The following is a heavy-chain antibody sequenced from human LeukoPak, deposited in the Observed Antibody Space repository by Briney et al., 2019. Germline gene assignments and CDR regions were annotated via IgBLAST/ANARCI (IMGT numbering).Heavy chain of an antibody. D-gene: IGHD3-3*01. CDR3: ARCLGDFWSGYYFDY. J-gene: IGHJ4*02. CDR1: GYTFTSYD. Sequence: VSVKVSCKASGYTFTSYDINWVRQATGQGLEWMGWMNPNSGNTGYAQKFQGRVTITRNTSISTAYMELSSLRSEDTAVYYCARCLGDFWSGYYFDYWGQGTLVTVSS. V-gene: IGHV1-8*03. CDR2: MNPNSGNT.